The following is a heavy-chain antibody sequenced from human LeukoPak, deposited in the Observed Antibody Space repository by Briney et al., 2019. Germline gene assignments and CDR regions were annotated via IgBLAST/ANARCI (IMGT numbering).Heavy chain of an antibody. V-gene: IGHV4-61*08. CDR3: ARRVGRYSSSFDY. CDR1: GGSISSGDYY. Sequence: KPSETLSLTCTVSGGSISSGDYYWSWIRQPPGKGLEWIGYIYYSGSTNYNPSLKSRVTISVDTSKNQFSLKLSSVTAADTAVYYCARRVGRYSSSFDYWGQGTLVTVSS. J-gene: IGHJ4*02. D-gene: IGHD5-18*01. CDR2: IYYSGST.